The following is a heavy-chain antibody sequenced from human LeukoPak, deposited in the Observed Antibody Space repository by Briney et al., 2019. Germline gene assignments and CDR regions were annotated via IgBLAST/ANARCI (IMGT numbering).Heavy chain of an antibody. V-gene: IGHV1-2*02. Sequence: ASVKASCKASGYSFTGYYMHWVRQAPGQGLEWMGRINPNSGDTNYAQKFQGRVTMTRDTSISTAYMELSSLRSDDTAVYYCARDLAAAGRLYYFDYWGQGTLVTVSS. CDR3: ARDLAAAGRLYYFDY. CDR1: GYSFTGYY. J-gene: IGHJ4*02. D-gene: IGHD6-13*01. CDR2: INPNSGDT.